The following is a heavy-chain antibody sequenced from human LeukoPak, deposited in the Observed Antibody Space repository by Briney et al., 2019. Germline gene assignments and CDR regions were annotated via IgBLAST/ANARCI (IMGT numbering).Heavy chain of an antibody. CDR1: GFTFDDYA. CDR3: VKGSGTFYNGYFDY. J-gene: IGHJ4*02. V-gene: IGHV3-9*01. CDR2: IDWNSFNL. D-gene: IGHD3-10*01. Sequence: QPGRSLRLSCSASGFTFDDYAMHWVRQGPGKGLGWISGIDWNSFNLGYADSVKGRYTISRDNAQNSLYLQMNSLRPEDTALYFCVKGSGTFYNGYFDYWGQGSLVTVSS.